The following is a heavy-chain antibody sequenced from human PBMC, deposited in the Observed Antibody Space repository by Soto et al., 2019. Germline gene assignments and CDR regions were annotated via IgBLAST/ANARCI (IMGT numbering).Heavy chain of an antibody. Sequence: GSLRLSCAASGFGFSYYYMSWIRQAPGKGLEWVSYISSSGTTIYDYADSVKGRFTISRDNARNSLFLQMSSLRAEDTAVYYCARVRGDSSGSFYFDYWGQGTLVTVSS. CDR1: GFGFSYYY. CDR3: ARVRGDSSGSFYFDY. CDR2: ISSSGTTI. V-gene: IGHV3-11*01. J-gene: IGHJ4*02. D-gene: IGHD3-22*01.